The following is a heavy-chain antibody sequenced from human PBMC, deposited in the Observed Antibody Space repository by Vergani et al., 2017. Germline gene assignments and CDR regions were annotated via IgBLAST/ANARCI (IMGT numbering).Heavy chain of an antibody. J-gene: IGHJ4*02. V-gene: IGHV4-39*01. D-gene: IGHD6-19*01. CDR2: IYYSENK. Sequence: QLQLQESGPGLVKPSETLSLTCTVSGGSITYGAFYWGWIRQSPGKGLEWIGSIYYSENKFYNPSLESRVTLSIDTTKNQFSLKLSSVTAADTAVYYCARLPRSGWYDYWGQGTLVTVSS. CDR1: GGSITYGAFY. CDR3: ARLPRSGWYDY.